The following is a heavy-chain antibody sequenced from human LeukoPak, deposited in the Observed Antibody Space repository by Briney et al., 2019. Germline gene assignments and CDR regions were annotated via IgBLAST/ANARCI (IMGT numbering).Heavy chain of an antibody. CDR3: ARDIVSGSGSLDY. D-gene: IGHD3-10*01. J-gene: IGHJ4*02. Sequence: PGGSLRLSCAASRFSFSNYWMHWVRQAPGKGLVWVSCVMSDGSNPSYADSVKGRFAISRDNAENMLYLQMNTLGAEDTAVYYCARDIVSGSGSLDYWGQGTLVTVSS. CDR1: RFSFSNYW. CDR2: VMSDGSNP. V-gene: IGHV3-74*01.